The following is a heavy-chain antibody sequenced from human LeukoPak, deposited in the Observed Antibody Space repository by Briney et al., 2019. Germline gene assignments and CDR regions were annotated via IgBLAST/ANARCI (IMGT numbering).Heavy chain of an antibody. D-gene: IGHD5-18*01. CDR3: ARERGYSYGYLVY. CDR1: GFTFSSYS. V-gene: IGHV3-21*01. J-gene: IGHJ4*02. CDR2: ISSSSSYI. Sequence: GGSLRLSCAASGFTFSSYSMNWVRQAPGKGLEWVSSISSSSSYIYYADSVKGRFTISRDNAKNSLYLQMNSLRAEDTAVYYCARERGYSYGYLVYWGQGTLVTVSS.